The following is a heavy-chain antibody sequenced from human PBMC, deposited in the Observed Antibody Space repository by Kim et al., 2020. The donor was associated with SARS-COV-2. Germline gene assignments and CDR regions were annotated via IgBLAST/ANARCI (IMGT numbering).Heavy chain of an antibody. CDR3: ARDTRDLKYYDKGGMDV. V-gene: IGHV4-61*01. CDR2: IYYSGST. D-gene: IGHD3-22*01. J-gene: IGHJ6*02. Sequence: SETLSLTCTVSGGSVSSGSYYWSWIRQPPGKGLEWIGYIYYSGSTNYNPSLKSRVTISVDTSKNQFSLKLSSVTAADTAVYYCARDTRDLKYYDKGGMDVWGQGTTVTVSS. CDR1: GGSVSSGSYY.